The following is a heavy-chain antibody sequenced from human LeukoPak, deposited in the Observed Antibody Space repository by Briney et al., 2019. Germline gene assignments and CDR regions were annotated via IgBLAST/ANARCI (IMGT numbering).Heavy chain of an antibody. V-gene: IGHV1-18*01. CDR2: ISGYNENT. J-gene: IGHJ4*02. CDR3: ARGRAATAELDY. CDR1: GYTFNTYG. D-gene: IGHD6-13*01. Sequence: ASVKVSCKASGYTFNTYGITWVRQAPGQRLEWMGWISGYNENTDYAQNLQGRVTMTSDSSTSTAYMELRSLRSDDTAIYYCARGRAATAELDYWGQGTLVTVSS.